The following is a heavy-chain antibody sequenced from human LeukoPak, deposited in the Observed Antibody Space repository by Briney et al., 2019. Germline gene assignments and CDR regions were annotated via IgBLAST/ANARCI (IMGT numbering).Heavy chain of an antibody. CDR2: IYYSGST. CDR1: GGSISSGDYY. J-gene: IGHJ3*02. D-gene: IGHD3-22*01. Sequence: PSETLSLTCTVSGGSISSGDYYWSWIRQPPGKGLEWIGYIYYSGSTYYNPSLKSRVTISVDTSKNQFSLKLSSVTAADTAVYYCARGHPRTYYYDRSGYHPADAFDIWGQGTMVTVSS. V-gene: IGHV4-30-4*01. CDR3: ARGHPRTYYYDRSGYHPADAFDI.